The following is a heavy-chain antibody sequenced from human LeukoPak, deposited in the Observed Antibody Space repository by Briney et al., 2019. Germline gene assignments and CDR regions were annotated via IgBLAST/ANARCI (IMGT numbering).Heavy chain of an antibody. CDR3: AKDISSSWIYYMDV. CDR1: GFTFDDYA. V-gene: IGHV3-9*01. D-gene: IGHD6-13*01. Sequence: GGSLRLSCAASGFTFDDYAMHWVRQAPGKGLEWVSGISWNSGSIGYADSVKGRFTISRDNAKNSLYLQMNSLRAEDTALYYCAKDISSSWIYYMDVWGKGTTVTISS. J-gene: IGHJ6*03. CDR2: ISWNSGSI.